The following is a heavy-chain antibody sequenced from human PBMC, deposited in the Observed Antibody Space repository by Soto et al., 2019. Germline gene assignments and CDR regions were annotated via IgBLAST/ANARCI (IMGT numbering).Heavy chain of an antibody. Sequence: EEQLVESGGGLAQPGGSLRLSCVASGFTFTTYWMSWVRQAPGKGLEWVANIRQDGGAQYYVDSVKGRVTISRDNAKNSVYLQMDSLRVEDTAVYYCVRGGHGSGSYLGSSWGQGILVTVSS. J-gene: IGHJ5*02. CDR3: VRGGHGSGSYLGSS. V-gene: IGHV3-7*03. CDR1: GFTFTTYW. D-gene: IGHD3-10*01. CDR2: IRQDGGAQ.